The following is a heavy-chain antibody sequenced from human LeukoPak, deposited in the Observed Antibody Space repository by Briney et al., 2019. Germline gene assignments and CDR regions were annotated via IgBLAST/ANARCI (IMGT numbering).Heavy chain of an antibody. CDR1: GGSISSYY. V-gene: IGHV4-59*01. J-gene: IGHJ4*02. CDR3: ARHYYYVSSGLFHY. Sequence: SETLSLTCTVSGGSISSYYWSWIRQPPGKGLGWIGYIYFSGSTNSNPSLKSRVTISVDTSKNQFSLKLSSVTAADTAVYYCARHYYYVSSGLFHYWGQGTLVTVSS. CDR2: IYFSGST. D-gene: IGHD3-22*01.